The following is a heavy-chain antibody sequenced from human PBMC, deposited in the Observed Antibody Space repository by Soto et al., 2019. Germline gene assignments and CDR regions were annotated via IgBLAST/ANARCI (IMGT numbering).Heavy chain of an antibody. Sequence: EVQLLESGGGLVQPGGSLRLSCAASGFTFSTYALNWVRQAPGKGLEWVSAIGGRGGSTYFADSVKGRFSISRDSSNNTLYLQMNSLRADDTAVYYCAKDGYGDRPYYFDYRGQGALVTVSS. D-gene: IGHD4-17*01. V-gene: IGHV3-23*01. CDR1: GFTFSTYA. J-gene: IGHJ4*02. CDR2: IGGRGGST. CDR3: AKDGYGDRPYYFDY.